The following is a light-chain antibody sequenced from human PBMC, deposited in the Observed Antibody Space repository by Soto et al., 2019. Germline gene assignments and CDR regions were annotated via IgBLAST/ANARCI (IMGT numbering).Light chain of an antibody. CDR1: QYINTR. CDR3: HQRQIWPRT. CDR2: QTS. J-gene: IGKJ1*01. Sequence: EIVLSQSPATLSSFPRDRVTLSCRASQYINTRLAWYQHRPGQAPRLLIYQTSIRAAGIPARFSASGSGTDFTLTISDVQPEDFALYYCHQRQIWPRTFGQGTKVDIK. V-gene: IGKV3-11*01.